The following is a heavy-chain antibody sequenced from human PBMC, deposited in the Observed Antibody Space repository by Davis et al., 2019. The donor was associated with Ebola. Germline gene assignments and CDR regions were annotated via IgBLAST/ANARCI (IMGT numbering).Heavy chain of an antibody. V-gene: IGHV3-23*01. CDR3: ARLGYCSGGSCPKWKALYGMDV. CDR1: GFTFSSYA. Sequence: GESLKISCAASGFTFSSYAMSWVRQAPGKGLEWVSAISGSGGSTYYADSVKGRFTISRDNSKNTLYLQMNSLRAEDTAVYYCARLGYCSGGSCPKWKALYGMDVWGQGTTVTVSS. J-gene: IGHJ6*02. CDR2: ISGSGGST. D-gene: IGHD2-15*01.